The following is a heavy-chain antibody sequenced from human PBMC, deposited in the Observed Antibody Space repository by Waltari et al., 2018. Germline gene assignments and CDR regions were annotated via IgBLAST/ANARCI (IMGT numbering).Heavy chain of an antibody. CDR2: FDPEYVET. V-gene: IGHV1-24*01. CDR3: ATVVTIFGVVSHHFDF. CDR1: GYTLTELS. J-gene: IGHJ4*02. Sequence: QVQLVQSGAEVKKPGASVKVSCKVSGYTLTELSMHWVRQAPGKGLEWMGGFDPEYVETIYAQKFQGRVTITEDTSTDTAYMELSSLRSEDTAVYYCATVVTIFGVVSHHFDFWGQGTLVTVSS. D-gene: IGHD3-3*01.